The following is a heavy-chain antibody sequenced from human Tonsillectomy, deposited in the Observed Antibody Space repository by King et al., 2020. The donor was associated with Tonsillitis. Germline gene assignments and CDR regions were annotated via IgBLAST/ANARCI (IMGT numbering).Heavy chain of an antibody. V-gene: IGHV4-34*01. CDR2: INHSGST. J-gene: IGHJ2*01. CDR1: GGSFSGYY. CDR3: ARVLGGAYSYGFRSWYFDL. Sequence: VQLQQWGAGLLKPSETLSLTCAVFGGSFSGYYWSWIRQPPGKGLEWIGEINHSGSTNYNPSLKSRVTISVDTSKNQLSLNLSSVTAADTAVYYCARVLGGAYSYGFRSWYFDLWGRGTLVTVSS. D-gene: IGHD5-18*01.